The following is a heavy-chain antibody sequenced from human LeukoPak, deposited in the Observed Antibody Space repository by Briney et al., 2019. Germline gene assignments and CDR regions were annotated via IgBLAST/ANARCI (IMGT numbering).Heavy chain of an antibody. CDR3: AKPAIVATLDY. J-gene: IGHJ4*02. D-gene: IGHD5-12*01. Sequence: GGSLRLSCAASGFTFSSYWMHWVRQAPGKGLVWVSRINSDGSSTSYADSVKGRFTISRDNAKNTLYLQMNSLRAEDTAVYYCAKPAIVATLDYWGQGTLVTVSS. V-gene: IGHV3-74*01. CDR2: INSDGSST. CDR1: GFTFSSYW.